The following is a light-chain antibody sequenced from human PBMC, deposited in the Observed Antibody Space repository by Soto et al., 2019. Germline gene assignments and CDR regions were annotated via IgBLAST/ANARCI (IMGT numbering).Light chain of an antibody. Sequence: DIQMTQSPSSLSVSARDRVTITCRASQTISGYLNWYQQKPGKAPELLIYAASYLGNGVTSRFSGSGSGTYFTLTISSLQPEDLATYYCQQSYTTPLTVGGVTQVEIK. CDR1: QTISGY. J-gene: IGKJ4*01. CDR2: AAS. CDR3: QQSYTTPLT. V-gene: IGKV1-39*01.